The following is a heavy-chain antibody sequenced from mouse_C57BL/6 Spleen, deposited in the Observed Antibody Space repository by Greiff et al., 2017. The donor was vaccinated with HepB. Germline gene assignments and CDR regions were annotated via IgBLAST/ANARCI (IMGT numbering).Heavy chain of an antibody. Sequence: ESGPGLVKPSQSLSLTCSVTGYSITSGYYWNWIRQFPGNKLEWMGYISYDGSNNYNPSLKNRISITRDTSKNQFFLKLNSVTTEDTATYYCARSASNFLYAMDYWGQGTSVTVSS. D-gene: IGHD2-5*01. CDR1: GYSITSGYY. CDR2: ISYDGSN. CDR3: ARSASNFLYAMDY. V-gene: IGHV3-6*01. J-gene: IGHJ4*01.